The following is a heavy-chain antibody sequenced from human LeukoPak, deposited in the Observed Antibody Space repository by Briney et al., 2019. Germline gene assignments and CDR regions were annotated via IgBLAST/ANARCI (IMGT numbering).Heavy chain of an antibody. CDR3: ARDSPAAGKAAFDY. CDR1: GFTFSSYW. Sequence: PGGSLRLSCAASGFTFSSYWMSWVRQAPGKGLEWVANIKQDGSEKYYVDSVKGRFTISRDNAKNSLYLQMNSLRAEDTAVYYCARDSPAAGKAAFDYWGQGTLVTVSS. V-gene: IGHV3-7*03. J-gene: IGHJ4*02. D-gene: IGHD6-13*01. CDR2: IKQDGSEK.